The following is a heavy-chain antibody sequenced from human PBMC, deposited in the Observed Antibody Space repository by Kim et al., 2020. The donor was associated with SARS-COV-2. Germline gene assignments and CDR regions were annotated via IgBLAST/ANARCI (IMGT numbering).Heavy chain of an antibody. D-gene: IGHD6-19*01. J-gene: IGHJ6*02. CDR3: ARVGSGWYGMEF. V-gene: IGHV3-74*01. Sequence: GGSLRLSCAASGFTFSSYWMHWVRQAPGKGLEWVSRINSGGSSTSYADSVKGRFTISRDNAKNTLYLQMNSLRAEDTAMYYCARVGSGWYGMEFWGAGATLTASS. CDR1: GFTFSSYW. CDR2: INSGGSST.